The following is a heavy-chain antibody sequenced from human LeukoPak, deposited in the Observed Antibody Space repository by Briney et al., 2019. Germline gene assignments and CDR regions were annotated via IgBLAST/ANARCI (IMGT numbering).Heavy chain of an antibody. CDR1: GFTFSSYG. D-gene: IGHD3-22*01. CDR3: AKDGNYYDSLSQGAFDI. V-gene: IGHV3-30*18. Sequence: PGGSLRLSCAASGFTFSSYGMHWVRQAPGKGLEWVAVISYDGSNKYYADSVKGRFTISRDNSKNTLYLQMNSLRAEDTAVYYCAKDGNYYDSLSQGAFDIWGQGTMVTVSS. J-gene: IGHJ3*02. CDR2: ISYDGSNK.